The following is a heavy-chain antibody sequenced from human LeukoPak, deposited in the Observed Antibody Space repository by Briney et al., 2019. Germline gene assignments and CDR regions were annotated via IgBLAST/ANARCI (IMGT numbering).Heavy chain of an antibody. J-gene: IGHJ3*01. CDR3: TTMALGVGAFNV. V-gene: IGHV3-15*01. D-gene: IGHD3-16*01. CDR1: GFTFSNVW. Sequence: PGGSLRLSCAASGFTFSNVWMSWVRQAPGKGLEWVARIKIKSDGGTTDYAAPVKDRFTISRDDSKNTLYLQMNSLKTEDTAVYYCTTMALGVGAFNVWGQGTMVIVSS. CDR2: IKIKSDGGTT.